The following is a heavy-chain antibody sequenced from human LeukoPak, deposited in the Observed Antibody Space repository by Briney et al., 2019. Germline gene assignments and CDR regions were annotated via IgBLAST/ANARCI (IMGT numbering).Heavy chain of an antibody. CDR2: INHSGST. J-gene: IGHJ4*02. Sequence: SETLSLTCAVYGGAFSGYYWSWIRQPPGKGLERIGEINHSGSTDYNPSLKSRVTMSVDTSKNQFSLRLSSVTAADTAVYYCARKNITMIKGTLFDYWGQGILVTVSS. D-gene: IGHD3-22*01. V-gene: IGHV4-34*01. CDR3: ARKNITMIKGTLFDY. CDR1: GGAFSGYY.